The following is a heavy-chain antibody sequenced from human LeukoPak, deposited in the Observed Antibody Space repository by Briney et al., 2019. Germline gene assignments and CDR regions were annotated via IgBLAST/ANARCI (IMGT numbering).Heavy chain of an antibody. Sequence: GRSLRLSCAASGFTFSSYGMHWVRQAPGKGLEWVAVIWFDGSNKYYADSVKGRFTISRDNSKNTLYLQMNSLRAEDTAVYYCARVHSGSYQYYYYYMDVWGKGTTVTVSS. J-gene: IGHJ6*03. CDR3: ARVHSGSYQYYYYYMDV. CDR1: GFTFSSYG. D-gene: IGHD1-26*01. CDR2: IWFDGSNK. V-gene: IGHV3-33*01.